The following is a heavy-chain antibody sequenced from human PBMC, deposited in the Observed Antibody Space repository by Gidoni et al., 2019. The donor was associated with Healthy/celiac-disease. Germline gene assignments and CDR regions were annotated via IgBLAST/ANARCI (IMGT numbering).Heavy chain of an antibody. Sequence: QVQLVQSGAEVKKPGASVKVSCKASGYTFTSYYMHWVRQAPGQGLEWMGIINPSGGSTSYAQKFQGRVTRTGDTSTSTVYMELGSLRSEDTAVYYCARGDPTTVTTGNYYGMDVWGQGTTVTVSS. D-gene: IGHD4-4*01. CDR2: INPSGGST. V-gene: IGHV1-46*01. CDR1: GYTFTSYY. J-gene: IGHJ6*02. CDR3: ARGDPTTVTTGNYYGMDV.